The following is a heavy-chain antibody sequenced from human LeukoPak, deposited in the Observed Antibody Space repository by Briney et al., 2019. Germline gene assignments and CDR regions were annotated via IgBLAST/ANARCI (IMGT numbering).Heavy chain of an antibody. Sequence: ASVKVSCKASGYTFTDDCIHGVRQAPGQGLEWMGRIKFNSGGKNYAQKFQGRVTMTRDTSISTAYMELSRLKSDDTAVYYCARGVDYYDSSSYYYWFDPWGQGTLVTVSS. CDR3: ARGVDYYDSSSYYYWFDP. CDR2: IKFNSGGK. CDR1: GYTFTDDC. D-gene: IGHD3-22*01. J-gene: IGHJ5*02. V-gene: IGHV1-2*06.